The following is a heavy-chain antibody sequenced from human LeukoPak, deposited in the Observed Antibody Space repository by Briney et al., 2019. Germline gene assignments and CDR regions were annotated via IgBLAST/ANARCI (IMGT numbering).Heavy chain of an antibody. J-gene: IGHJ4*02. CDR2: IYSGGST. V-gene: IGHV3-53*01. Sequence: GGSLRLSCAASGFTVNSNYMSWVRQAPGKGLEWVSVIYSGGSTYYADSVKGRFTISRDNSKNTLYLQMNSLRAEDTAVYYCARAGTTGDFDYWGQGTLVTVSS. CDR1: GFTVNSNY. CDR3: ARAGTTGDFDY. D-gene: IGHD4-11*01.